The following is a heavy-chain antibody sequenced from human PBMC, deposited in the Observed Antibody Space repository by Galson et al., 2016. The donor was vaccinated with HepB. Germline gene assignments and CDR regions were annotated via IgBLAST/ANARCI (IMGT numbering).Heavy chain of an antibody. CDR2: IIPMYGLS. CDR3: AREGQLLWFGAFKYYFDY. D-gene: IGHD3-10*01. Sequence: SVKVSCKVSGGTFSRHAISWVRQAPGQGLQWMGGIIPMYGLSNYAQKFQGRVTITADKSTNTAYMDLSSLRSEDTAVYYCAREGQLLWFGAFKYYFDYWGQGTLVTVSS. J-gene: IGHJ4*02. CDR1: GGTFSRHA. V-gene: IGHV1-69*10.